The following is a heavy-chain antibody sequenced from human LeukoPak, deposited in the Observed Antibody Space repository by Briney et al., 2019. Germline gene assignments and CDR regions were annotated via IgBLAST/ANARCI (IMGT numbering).Heavy chain of an antibody. Sequence: ASAKVSCKASGYTFTSYAMNWVRQAPGQGLEWMGWINTNTGNPTYAQGFTGRFVFSLDTSVSTAYLQISSLKAEDTAVYYCASTAKGNWFGELLAYYYYMDVWGKGTTVTVPS. V-gene: IGHV7-4-1*02. CDR1: GYTFTSYA. CDR3: ASTAKGNWFGELLAYYYYMDV. J-gene: IGHJ6*03. CDR2: INTNTGNP. D-gene: IGHD3-10*01.